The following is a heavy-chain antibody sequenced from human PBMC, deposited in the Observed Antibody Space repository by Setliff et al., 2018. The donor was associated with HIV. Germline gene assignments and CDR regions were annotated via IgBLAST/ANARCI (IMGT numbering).Heavy chain of an antibody. CDR1: GGSTNNYY. CDR2: VSNGGDT. Sequence: PSETLSLTCAVSGGSTNNYYLTWMRPPPGKGLEWIGSVSNGGDTNYNPSLKSRVSLSLDTSKTQFSLKLTSVTAADTAVFYCARATYTTLFGVLMGGGLQYWGPGTLVTVSS. J-gene: IGHJ4*02. V-gene: IGHV4-59*01. CDR3: ARATYTTLFGVLMGGGLQY. D-gene: IGHD3-3*01.